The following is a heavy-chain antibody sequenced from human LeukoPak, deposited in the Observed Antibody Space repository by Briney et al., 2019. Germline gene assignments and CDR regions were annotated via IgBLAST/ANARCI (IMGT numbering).Heavy chain of an antibody. CDR1: GFTFSSYG. J-gene: IGHJ4*02. Sequence: PGGSLRLSCAASGFTFSSYGMHWVRQAPGKGLEWVAFIRYDGSNKYYADSVKGRFTISRDNSKNTLYLQMNSLRAEDTAVYYCARVGCSGGSCYADYWGQGTLVTVSS. CDR2: IRYDGSNK. V-gene: IGHV3-30*02. CDR3: ARVGCSGGSCYADY. D-gene: IGHD2-15*01.